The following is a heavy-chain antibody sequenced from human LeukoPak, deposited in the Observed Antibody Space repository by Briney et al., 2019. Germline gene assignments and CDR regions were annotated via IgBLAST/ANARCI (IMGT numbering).Heavy chain of an antibody. Sequence: ASVKVSCKASGYTFTSYGISWVRQAPGQGLEWMGWINPNSGDTKYAQKFQGRVTMTRDTSNNTVYMDLTRLIFDDTAMYYCARDLGDFWSGFGYWGQGTLVTVSS. D-gene: IGHD3-3*01. V-gene: IGHV1-2*02. CDR1: GYTFTSYG. CDR3: ARDLGDFWSGFGY. CDR2: INPNSGDT. J-gene: IGHJ4*02.